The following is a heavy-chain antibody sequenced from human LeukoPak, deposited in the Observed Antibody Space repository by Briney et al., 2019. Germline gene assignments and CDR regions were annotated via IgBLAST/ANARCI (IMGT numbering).Heavy chain of an antibody. D-gene: IGHD4-17*01. V-gene: IGHV3-23*01. CDR3: ANRDYVGYFDY. CDR2: ISGSGAST. CDR1: GFTFSSYT. J-gene: IGHJ4*02. Sequence: PGGSLRLSCAASGFTFSSYTMTWVRQAPEKGLEWVSAISGSGASTYYADSVKGRCTISRDNSEDTLYLQMNSLSADDTAVYYCANRDYVGYFDYWGQGTLVTVSS.